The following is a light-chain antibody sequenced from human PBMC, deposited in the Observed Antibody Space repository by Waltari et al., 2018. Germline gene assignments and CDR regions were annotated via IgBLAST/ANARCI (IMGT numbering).Light chain of an antibody. Sequence: NFMLTQPHSVSESPGKKVTISCTRSSGSIASHYVQWYQQRPGSSPTTIIYEENQRPSGVPDRFAGSIDSSSNSASLTISGLETEDEADYYYQSYDSSNQRVFGGGTKLTVL. J-gene: IGLJ3*02. CDR1: SGSIASHY. CDR3: QSYDSSNQRV. CDR2: EEN. V-gene: IGLV6-57*01.